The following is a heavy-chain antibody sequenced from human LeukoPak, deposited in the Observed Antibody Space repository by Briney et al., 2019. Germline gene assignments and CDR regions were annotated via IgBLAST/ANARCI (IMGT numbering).Heavy chain of an antibody. CDR2: IYHSGST. CDR3: ARGTYYYGSGSYYYYYMDV. V-gene: IGHV4-38-2*02. Sequence: PSETLSLTCTVSGGSMSSYYWGWIRQPPGKGLEWIGSIYHSGSTYYNPSLKSRVTISVDTSRNQFSLKLSSLTAADTAVYYCARGTYYYGSGSYYYYYMDVWGKGTTVTISS. J-gene: IGHJ6*03. CDR1: GGSMSSYY. D-gene: IGHD3-10*01.